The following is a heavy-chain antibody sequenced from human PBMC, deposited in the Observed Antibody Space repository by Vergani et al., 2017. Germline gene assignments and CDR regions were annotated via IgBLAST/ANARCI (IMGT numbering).Heavy chain of an antibody. CDR2: ISSSSSTI. D-gene: IGHD5-18*01. CDR3: ARDSYGYYFDY. Sequence: VQLVESGGGVVQPGRSLRLSCAASGFTFSSYGMHWVRQAPGKGLEWVSYISSSSSTIYYADSVKGRFTISRDNAKNSLYLQMNSLRAEDTAVYYCARDSYGYYFDYWGQGTLVTVSS. V-gene: IGHV3-48*01. CDR1: GFTFSSYG. J-gene: IGHJ4*02.